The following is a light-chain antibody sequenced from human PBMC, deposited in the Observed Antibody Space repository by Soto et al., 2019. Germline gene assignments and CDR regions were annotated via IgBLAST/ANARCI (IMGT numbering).Light chain of an antibody. CDR3: QAYGRSLGGSPLYV. J-gene: IGLJ1*01. CDR1: SSNIGAGYD. CDR2: GNS. V-gene: IGLV1-40*01. Sequence: QSVLTQPPSVSGAPGQRVTISCTGSSSNIGAGYDVHWYQQLPGTAPKLLIYGNSNRPSGVPDRFSGSKSGTSASLAITGLQAEDGACYYWQAYGRSLGGSPLYVFGTGTKLTVL.